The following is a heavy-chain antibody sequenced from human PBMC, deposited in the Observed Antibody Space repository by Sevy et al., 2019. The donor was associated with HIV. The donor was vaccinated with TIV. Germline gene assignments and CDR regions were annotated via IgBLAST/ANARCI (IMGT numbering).Heavy chain of an antibody. Sequence: SETLSLTCAVSGYSISSGYYWGWIRQPPGKGLEWIGSIYHSGSTYYNPSLKSRVTISVDTSKNQFSLKLGSVTAADTAVYYCARVVVITTQYFDYWGQGTLVTVSS. CDR1: GYSISSGYY. V-gene: IGHV4-38-2*01. CDR3: ARVVVITTQYFDY. CDR2: IYHSGST. D-gene: IGHD3-22*01. J-gene: IGHJ4*02.